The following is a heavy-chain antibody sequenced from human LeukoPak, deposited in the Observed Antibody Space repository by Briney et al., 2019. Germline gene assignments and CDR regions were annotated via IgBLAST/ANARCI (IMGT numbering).Heavy chain of an antibody. CDR3: ARDSIVDGAFDI. Sequence: GGSLRLSCAASGFTFSSYAMSWIRQAAGKGLGWVSYISSSSDYTNYADSVKGRSTISRDNAKNSLYLQMNSLRAEDTAVYYCARDSIVDGAFDIWGQGTMVTVSS. CDR2: ISSSSDYT. V-gene: IGHV3-11*06. CDR1: GFTFSSYA. J-gene: IGHJ3*02. D-gene: IGHD2-15*01.